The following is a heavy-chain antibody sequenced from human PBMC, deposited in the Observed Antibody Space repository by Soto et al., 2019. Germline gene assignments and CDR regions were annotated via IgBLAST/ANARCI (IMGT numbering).Heavy chain of an antibody. CDR1: GFTFNSYS. CDR3: GRDSYRAAQYNALDV. D-gene: IGHD1-20*01. Sequence: GGSLRLSCAPSGFTFNSYSMSWDRQAPGKGLKWVSGINSNGGGTGYAASVKGRFTISRDNAKKSVYLQMYSLRAEDTALYYCGRDSYRAAQYNALDVWGQGTTVTVFS. J-gene: IGHJ6*02. CDR2: INSNGGGT. V-gene: IGHV3-20*04.